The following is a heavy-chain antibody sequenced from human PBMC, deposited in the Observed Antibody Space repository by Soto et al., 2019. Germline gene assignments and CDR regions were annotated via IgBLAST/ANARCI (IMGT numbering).Heavy chain of an antibody. CDR3: ARVAEMGTVTQGYYYYMDV. D-gene: IGHD4-17*01. V-gene: IGHV1-69*04. J-gene: IGHJ6*03. CDR2: IIAILGVA. CDR1: GDTFSNHT. Sequence: QVQLVQSGAEVKKPGSSVKVSCKASGDTFSNHTISWVRQAPGQGLEWMGRIIAILGVANYTQKFQGRVTITAEKSTSTAYMELSSLRSADTAVYYCARVAEMGTVTQGYYYYMDVWGTGTTVTVSS.